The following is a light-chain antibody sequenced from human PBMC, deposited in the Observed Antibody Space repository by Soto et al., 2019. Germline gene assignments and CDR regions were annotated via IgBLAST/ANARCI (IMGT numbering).Light chain of an antibody. CDR3: QKYGSSPWT. V-gene: IGKV3-20*01. CDR2: GAS. J-gene: IGKJ1*01. CDR1: QSVSSSY. Sequence: EIVLTQSPGTLSLSPGERATLSCRASQSVSSSYLAWYQQKPGQAPMLLIYGASSRATGIPDRFSGSGSGTDFTLTISRLEPEDFAVYYCQKYGSSPWTFGQGTKVEIK.